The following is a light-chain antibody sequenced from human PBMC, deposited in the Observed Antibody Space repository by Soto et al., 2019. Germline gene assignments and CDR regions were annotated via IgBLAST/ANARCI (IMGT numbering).Light chain of an antibody. CDR1: QSISRN. J-gene: IGKJ1*01. V-gene: IGKV3-15*01. CDR3: QQYNNWPGWA. Sequence: EIVMTQSPATLSVSPGERVTLSCRASQSISRNLAWYQQKPGQAPRLLVYGASTRATGIPARFSGSGSGTEFTPTISSLQSEDFAVYYCQQYNNWPGWAFGQGTKVEIK. CDR2: GAS.